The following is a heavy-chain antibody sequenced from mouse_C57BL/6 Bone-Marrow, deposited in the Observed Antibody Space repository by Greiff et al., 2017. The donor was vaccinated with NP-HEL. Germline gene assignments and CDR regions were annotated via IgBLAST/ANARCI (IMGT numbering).Heavy chain of an antibody. Sequence: EVKLVESGGGLVKPGGSLKLSCAASGFTFSDYGMHWVRQAPEKGLEWVAYLSSGSSTIYYADQVKGRFTISRDNAKNTLFLQMTSLRSEDTAMYYCARYYGSSYWYFDVWGTGTTVTVSS. J-gene: IGHJ1*03. D-gene: IGHD1-1*01. CDR1: GFTFSDYG. CDR2: LSSGSSTI. V-gene: IGHV5-17*01. CDR3: ARYYGSSYWYFDV.